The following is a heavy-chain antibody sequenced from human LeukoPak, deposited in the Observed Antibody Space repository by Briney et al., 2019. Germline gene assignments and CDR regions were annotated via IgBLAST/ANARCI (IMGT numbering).Heavy chain of an antibody. CDR3: ARRGYHDYSGFDY. Sequence: GGSLRLSCAASGFTFSSHWMSWVRQAPGKGLEWVSSISGWSSDIYYADSVKGRFTISRDNSKNSLYLQMKSLRAEDTALYYCARRGYHDYSGFDYWGQGTLVTVSS. D-gene: IGHD3-16*01. CDR1: GFTFSSHW. CDR2: ISGWSSDI. V-gene: IGHV3-21*01. J-gene: IGHJ4*02.